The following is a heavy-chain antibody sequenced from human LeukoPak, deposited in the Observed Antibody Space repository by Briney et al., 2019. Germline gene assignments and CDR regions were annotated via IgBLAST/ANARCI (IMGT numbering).Heavy chain of an antibody. J-gene: IGHJ3*02. CDR1: DGSFSGYY. Sequence: SETLSLTCGVYDGSFSGYYWSWIRQPPGKGLEWVGEIDHSGSTNYNPSLKSRVTISLDTSKNQVSLKLSCVTAADAAVYYCARLRYHWNVCVFDIWGQGTMVTVSS. CDR2: IDHSGST. CDR3: ARLRYHWNVCVFDI. V-gene: IGHV4-34*01. D-gene: IGHD1-1*01.